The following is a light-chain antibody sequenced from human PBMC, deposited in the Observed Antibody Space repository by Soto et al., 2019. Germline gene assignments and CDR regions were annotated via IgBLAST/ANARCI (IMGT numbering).Light chain of an antibody. CDR1: QTVRNNY. Sequence: EIVLTQSPGTLSLSPGERATLSCRASQTVRNNYLAWYQQKPGQAPRLLIYDASSRATGIQDRFSGGGSGTDFTLTIRSLDPEDFAVYYCQQRSNWPLTFGGGTRLEI. CDR3: QQRSNWPLT. V-gene: IGKV3D-20*02. CDR2: DAS. J-gene: IGKJ5*01.